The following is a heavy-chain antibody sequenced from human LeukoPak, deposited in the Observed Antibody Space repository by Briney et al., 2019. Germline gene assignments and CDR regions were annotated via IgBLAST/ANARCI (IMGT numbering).Heavy chain of an antibody. CDR3: ARNKRADI. J-gene: IGHJ3*02. V-gene: IGHV3-7*01. CDR2: IRQDGTEK. CDR1: GFTFDDYT. Sequence: GGSLRLSCAASGFTFDDYTMHWVRQAPGKGLEWVANIRQDGTEKNYVDSVKGRFTISRGNAENSLSLQMVSLRAEDTAIYYCARNKRADIWGQGTMVTVSS.